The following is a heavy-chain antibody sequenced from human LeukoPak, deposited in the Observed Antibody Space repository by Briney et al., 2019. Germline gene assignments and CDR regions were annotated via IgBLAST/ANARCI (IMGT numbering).Heavy chain of an antibody. Sequence: GASVKVSCKASGYTFTWYGISWVRQAPGQGLEWMGWISTYDGNTNYAQKLQGRLTMTRDTSTSKAYMELRSLRSDDTAVYYCARDNNRSFKFSSFDYWGQGTLVTVSS. V-gene: IGHV1-18*01. D-gene: IGHD1-14*01. CDR1: GYTFTWYG. J-gene: IGHJ4*02. CDR2: ISTYDGNT. CDR3: ARDNNRSFKFSSFDY.